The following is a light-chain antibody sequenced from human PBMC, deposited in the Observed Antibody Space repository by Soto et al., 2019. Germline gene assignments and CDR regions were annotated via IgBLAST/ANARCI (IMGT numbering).Light chain of an antibody. J-gene: IGKJ2*01. V-gene: IGKV1-6*01. CDR3: LQDYNYPRT. Sequence: AIQMTQSPSSLSASVGDRVTITFRASQGIRNDLGWYQQKPGKAPKLLIYAASTLQSGVPSRFSGSGSGTDFTLTISILQPEDCATYYCLQDYNYPRTFGPGTKLEIK. CDR1: QGIRND. CDR2: AAS.